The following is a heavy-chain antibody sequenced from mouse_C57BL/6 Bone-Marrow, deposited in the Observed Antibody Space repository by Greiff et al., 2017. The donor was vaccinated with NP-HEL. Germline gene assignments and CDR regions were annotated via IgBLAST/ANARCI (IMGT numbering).Heavy chain of an antibody. CDR2: ISSGGSYT. D-gene: IGHD1-1*01. Sequence: EVKVVESGGDLVKPGGSLKLSCAASGFTFSSYGMSWVRQTPDKRLEWVATISSGGSYTYYPDSVKGRFTISRDNAKNTLYLQMSSLKSEDTAMYYCARRPSYYYGSMDYWGQGTSVTVSS. CDR1: GFTFSSYG. V-gene: IGHV5-6*02. J-gene: IGHJ4*01. CDR3: ARRPSYYYGSMDY.